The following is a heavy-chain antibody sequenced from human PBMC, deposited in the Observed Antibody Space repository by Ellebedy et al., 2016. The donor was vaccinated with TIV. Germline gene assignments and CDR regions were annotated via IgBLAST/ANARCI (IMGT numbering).Heavy chain of an antibody. CDR1: GFTFSSYG. J-gene: IGHJ4*02. D-gene: IGHD6-19*01. V-gene: IGHV3-33*01. Sequence: GESLKISXAASGFTFSSYGIHWVRQAPGKGLEWVAVIWYDGTKKFYADSVKGRFTISRDNAKNSLYLQMSSLRAEDTAVYYCARDGSIAVDGTSDYWGQGTLVTVSS. CDR3: ARDGSIAVDGTSDY. CDR2: IWYDGTKK.